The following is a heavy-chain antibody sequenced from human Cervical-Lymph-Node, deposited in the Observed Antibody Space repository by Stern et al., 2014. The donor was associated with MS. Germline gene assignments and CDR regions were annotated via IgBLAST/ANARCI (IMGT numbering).Heavy chain of an antibody. Sequence: QVQLVQSGAEAKKVLSSVKVSCQASGDTFSSHTINWLRQAPGQGLEWMGGIITIFGAPNYAQKVHGRVRITSDATTNTAHMELSSMRSEDAAVYYCAYGAHGMDVWGQGTAVTVSS. CDR1: GDTFSSHT. V-gene: IGHV1-69*01. J-gene: IGHJ6*02. CDR2: IITIFGAP. D-gene: IGHD3-10*01. CDR3: AYGAHGMDV.